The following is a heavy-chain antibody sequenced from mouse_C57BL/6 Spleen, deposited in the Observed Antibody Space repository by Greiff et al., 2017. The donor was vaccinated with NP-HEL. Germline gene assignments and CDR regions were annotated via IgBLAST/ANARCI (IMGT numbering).Heavy chain of an antibody. CDR2: ILPGSGSN. D-gene: IGHD2-12*01. CDR1: GYTFTGYW. CDR3: ASLTKGYYAMDY. V-gene: IGHV1-9*01. Sequence: QVQLQQSGAELMKPGASVKLSCKASGYTFTGYWIEWVKQRPGQGLEWIGEILPGSGSNNYNEKFKGKATFTADKSSNTAYMQLSSLTTEDSAIYDCASLTKGYYAMDYWGQGTSVTVSS. J-gene: IGHJ4*01.